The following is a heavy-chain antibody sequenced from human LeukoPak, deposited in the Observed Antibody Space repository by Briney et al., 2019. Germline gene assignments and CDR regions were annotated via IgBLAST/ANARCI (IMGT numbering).Heavy chain of an antibody. CDR3: ETHPPKWRYMGYNNYYYRDV. V-gene: IGHV1-24*01. Sequence: EASVKVSCKVSGYTLTELSEHWVRQAPGKGLEWMGNFDPKDGDTIYAQRFQGRVTMTEDTSRHTAYMELSSVRSEDTAGCFDETHPPKWRYMGYNNYYYRDVWGNGTTVTVSS. D-gene: IGHD3-9*01. CDR1: GYTLTELS. J-gene: IGHJ6*03. CDR2: FDPKDGDT.